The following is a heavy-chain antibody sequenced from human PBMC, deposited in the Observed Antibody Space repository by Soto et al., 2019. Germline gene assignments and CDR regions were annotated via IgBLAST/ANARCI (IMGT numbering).Heavy chain of an antibody. Sequence: SETLSLTCTVSGGSVSSGSYYWSWIRQPPGKGLEWIGYIYYSGSTNYNPSLKSRVTISVDTSKNQFSLKLSSVTAADTAVYYCARDRLVMDYYYYYGMDVWGQGPRSPSP. J-gene: IGHJ6*02. CDR2: IYYSGST. D-gene: IGHD6-6*01. V-gene: IGHV4-61*01. CDR3: ARDRLVMDYYYYYGMDV. CDR1: GGSVSSGSYY.